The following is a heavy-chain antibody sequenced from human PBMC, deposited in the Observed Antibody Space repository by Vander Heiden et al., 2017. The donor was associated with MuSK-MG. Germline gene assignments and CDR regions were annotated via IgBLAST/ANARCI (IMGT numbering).Heavy chain of an antibody. J-gene: IGHJ6*02. Sequence: EVQLVESGGGLVQPGGSLRLSCAASGFTLSSYEMNWVRQAPGKGLEWVSYISSSGSTIYYADSVKGRFTISRDNAKNSLYLQMNSLRAEDTAVYYCARDREGGSSWYRYYYGMDVWGQGTTVTVSS. CDR1: GFTLSSYE. V-gene: IGHV3-48*03. D-gene: IGHD6-13*01. CDR3: ARDREGGSSWYRYYYGMDV. CDR2: ISSSGSTI.